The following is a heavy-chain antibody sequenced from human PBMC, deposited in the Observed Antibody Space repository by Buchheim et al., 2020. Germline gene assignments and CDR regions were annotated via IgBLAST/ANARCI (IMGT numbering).Heavy chain of an antibody. J-gene: IGHJ4*02. V-gene: IGHV1-46*03. CDR2: INPSGGST. CDR1: GYTFTSYY. D-gene: IGHD5-24*01. Sequence: QVQLVQSGAEVKKPGASVKVSCKASGYTFTSYYMHWVRQAPGQGLEWMGIINPSGGSTSYAQKFQGRVTMTRDTSTSTVYVERSSLRSEDTAVYYCAREGWGRDGYNFGLDYWGQGTL. CDR3: AREGWGRDGYNFGLDY.